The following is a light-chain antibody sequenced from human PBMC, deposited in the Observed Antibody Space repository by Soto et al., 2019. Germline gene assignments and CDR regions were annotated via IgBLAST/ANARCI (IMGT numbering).Light chain of an antibody. CDR2: SNN. J-gene: IGLJ1*01. V-gene: IGLV1-44*01. CDR3: AAGEGSRNGYV. CDR1: SSNIGSNT. Sequence: QSVLTQPPSASGTPGQRVTISCSGSSSNIGSNTVNWYQQLPGTAPKLLIYSNNQRTSGVPDRFSCSKSGTSDSLAISGRQSDDDADYCCAAGEGSRNGYVFGTGTKLTVL.